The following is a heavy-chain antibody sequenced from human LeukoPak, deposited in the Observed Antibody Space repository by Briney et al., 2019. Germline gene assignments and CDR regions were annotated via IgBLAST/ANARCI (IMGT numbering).Heavy chain of an antibody. CDR1: GFTFSDYY. J-gene: IGHJ4*02. Sequence: GGSLRLFCAASGFTFSDYYMSWIRQTPGKGLEWVSYISSSGSSIYYADAVKGRFTISRDNAKNSLYLQMNSLRAEDTAVYYCARKKRAFDNWGQGTLVTVSS. V-gene: IGHV3-11*01. CDR2: ISSSGSSI. CDR3: ARKKRAFDN.